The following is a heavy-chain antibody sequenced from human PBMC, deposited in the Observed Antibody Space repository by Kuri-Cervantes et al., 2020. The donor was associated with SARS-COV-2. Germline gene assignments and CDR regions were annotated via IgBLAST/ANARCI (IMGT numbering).Heavy chain of an antibody. Sequence: ESLKISCTVSGGSISSYYWSWIRQPAGKGLEWIGRIYTSGSTNYNPSLKSRVTMSVDTSKNQFSLNLRSVTAADTAVYYCARADDFWSGPKFDPWGQGTLVTVSS. D-gene: IGHD3-3*01. CDR3: ARADDFWSGPKFDP. CDR2: IYTSGST. J-gene: IGHJ5*02. CDR1: GGSISSYY. V-gene: IGHV4-4*07.